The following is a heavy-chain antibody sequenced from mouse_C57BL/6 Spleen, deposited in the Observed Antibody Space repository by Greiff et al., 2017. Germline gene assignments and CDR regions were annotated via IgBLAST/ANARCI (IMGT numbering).Heavy chain of an antibody. V-gene: IGHV1-55*01. J-gene: IGHJ2*01. Sequence: QVQLQQPGAELVKPGASVKMSCKASGYTFTSYWITWVKQRPGQGLEWIGDIYPGSGSTNYNEKFKSKATLTVDTSSSTAYMQLSSLTSEDSAVYSCARRDYGSSWVGNWGQSTTLTVSS. CDR2: IYPGSGST. CDR3: ARRDYGSSWVGN. CDR1: GYTFTSYW. D-gene: IGHD1-1*01.